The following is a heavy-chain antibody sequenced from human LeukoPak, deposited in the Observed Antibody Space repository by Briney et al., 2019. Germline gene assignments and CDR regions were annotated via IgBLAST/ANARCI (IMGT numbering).Heavy chain of an antibody. CDR1: GGTFSSYA. D-gene: IGHD3-22*01. CDR3: ARAYYYDSSGYYFDY. J-gene: IGHJ4*02. CDR2: IIPIFGTA. Sequence: SVKVSCKASGGTFSSYAIIWVRQAPGQGLEWMGGIIPIFGTANYAQKFQGRVTITTDESTSTAYMELSSLRSEDTAVYYCARAYYYDSSGYYFDYWGQGTLVTVSS. V-gene: IGHV1-69*05.